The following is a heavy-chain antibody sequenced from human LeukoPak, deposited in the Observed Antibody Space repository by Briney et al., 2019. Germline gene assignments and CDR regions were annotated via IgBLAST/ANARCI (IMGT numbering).Heavy chain of an antibody. J-gene: IGHJ1*01. CDR1: GGSISSYY. CDR3: ASAEYSYCSGGSCHPGHFQH. D-gene: IGHD2-15*01. CDR2: IYYSGST. V-gene: IGHV4-59*01. Sequence: SETLSLTCTVPGGSISSYYWSWIRQPPGKGLEWIGYIYYSGSTNYNPSLKSRVTISVDTSKNQFSLKLSSVTAADTAVYYCASAEYSYCSGGSCHPGHFQHWGQGTLVTVSS.